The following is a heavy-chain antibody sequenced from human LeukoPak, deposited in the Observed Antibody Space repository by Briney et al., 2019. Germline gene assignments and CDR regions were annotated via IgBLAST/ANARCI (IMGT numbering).Heavy chain of an antibody. D-gene: IGHD4-17*01. Sequence: GASVKLSCKASNYTFSDYTINWVRQAPGQGLEWMGWISPKNGDTNPAQRFQGRVTMTTETSTTTAYMDLRNLTSDDTAVYFCARGPRYGDYYCDFWGQGTLVTVSS. J-gene: IGHJ4*02. CDR1: NYTFSDYT. CDR3: ARGPRYGDYYCDF. V-gene: IGHV1-18*01. CDR2: ISPKNGDT.